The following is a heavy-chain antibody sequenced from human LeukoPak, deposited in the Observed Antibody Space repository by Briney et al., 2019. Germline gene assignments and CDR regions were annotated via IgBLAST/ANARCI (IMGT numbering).Heavy chain of an antibody. V-gene: IGHV3-30*18. J-gene: IGHJ4*02. CDR2: ISYDGSNK. Sequence: GGSLRLSCAASGFTFSSYGMHWVRQAPGKGLEWVAVISYDGSNKYYADSVKGRFTISRDNSKNTLYLQMNSLRAEDTAVYYCAKDEGDIVVVVAATQIPPIDYWGQGTLVTVSS. D-gene: IGHD2-15*01. CDR1: GFTFSSYG. CDR3: AKDEGDIVVVVAATQIPPIDY.